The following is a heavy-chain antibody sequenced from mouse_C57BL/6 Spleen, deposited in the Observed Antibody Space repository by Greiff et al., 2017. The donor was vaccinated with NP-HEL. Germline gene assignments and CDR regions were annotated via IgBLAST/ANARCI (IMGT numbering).Heavy chain of an antibody. CDR2: IDPEDGET. Sequence: EVQLQQSGAELVKPGASVKLSCTASGFNIKDYYMHWVKQRTEQGLEWIGRIDPEDGETKYATKFQGKATITADTSSNTAYLQLSSLTSDDTAVYYCARFPDYYGSSGGYFDVWGTGTTVTVSS. CDR1: GFNIKDYY. J-gene: IGHJ1*03. V-gene: IGHV14-2*01. CDR3: ARFPDYYGSSGGYFDV. D-gene: IGHD1-1*01.